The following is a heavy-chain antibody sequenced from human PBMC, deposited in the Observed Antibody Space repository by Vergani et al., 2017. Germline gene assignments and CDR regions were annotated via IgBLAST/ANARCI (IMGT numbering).Heavy chain of an antibody. J-gene: IGHJ3*01. CDR1: GFTFSSYA. CDR2: ISYDGSNK. CDR3: VRGIVVVIRNPSDAFYV. D-gene: IGHD3-22*01. Sequence: QVQLVESGGGVVQPGRSLRLSCAASGFTFSSYAMHWVRQAPGKGLEWVAVISYDGSNKYYADSVKGRFTISRDNSKNTLYLQMNSLRAEDTAVYYCVRGIVVVIRNPSDAFYVWGQGTMVTVSS. V-gene: IGHV3-30-3*01.